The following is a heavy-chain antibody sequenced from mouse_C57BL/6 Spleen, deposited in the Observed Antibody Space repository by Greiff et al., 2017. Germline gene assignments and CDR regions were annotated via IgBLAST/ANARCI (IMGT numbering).Heavy chain of an antibody. J-gene: IGHJ3*01. Sequence: QVQLQQPGAELVMPGASVKLSCKASGYTFTSYWMHWVKQRPGQGLEWIGEIDPSDSYTNYNQKFKGKSTLTVDTSSSTAYMQLSSLTSGDSAVEYGARWDYSGSSYRGPWFAYWGQGTLVTVSA. D-gene: IGHD1-1*01. CDR2: IDPSDSYT. CDR1: GYTFTSYW. V-gene: IGHV1-69*01. CDR3: ARWDYSGSSYRGPWFAY.